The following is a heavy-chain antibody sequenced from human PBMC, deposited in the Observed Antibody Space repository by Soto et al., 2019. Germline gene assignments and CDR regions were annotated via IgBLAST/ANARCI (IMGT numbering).Heavy chain of an antibody. CDR1: GGSIRSYY. J-gene: IGHJ4*01. V-gene: IGHV4-59*01. CDR2: IYYSGST. Sequence: SETLSLTCTVSGGSIRSYYWSWIRQPPGKGLEWIGYIYYSGSTNYNPSLKSRVTISVDTSKNQFSLKLSSVTAADTAVYYCATGSTFPLPAYWGQGTLVSVSS. CDR3: ATGSTFPLPAY. D-gene: IGHD2-15*01.